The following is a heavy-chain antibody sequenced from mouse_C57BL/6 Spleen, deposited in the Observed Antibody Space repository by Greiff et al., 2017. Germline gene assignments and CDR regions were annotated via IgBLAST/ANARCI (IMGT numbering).Heavy chain of an antibody. V-gene: IGHV1-64*01. CDR2: IHPNSGST. Sequence: QVQLKQPGAELVKPGASVKLSCKASGYTFTSYWMHWVKQRPGQGLEWIGMIHPNSGSTNYNEKFKSKATLTVDKSSSTAYMQLSSLTSEDSAVYYCAREGQLGPWFAYWGQGTLVTVSA. CDR1: GYTFTSYW. D-gene: IGHD4-1*02. J-gene: IGHJ3*01. CDR3: AREGQLGPWFAY.